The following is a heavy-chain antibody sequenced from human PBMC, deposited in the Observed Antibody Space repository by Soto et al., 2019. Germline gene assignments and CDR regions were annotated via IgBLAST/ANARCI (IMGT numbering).Heavy chain of an antibody. D-gene: IGHD6-13*01. J-gene: IGHJ6*02. CDR1: GYTFTGYY. CDR2: IIPIFGTA. CDR3: ASYSSSWYGYYGMDV. Sequence: SVKVSCKASGYTFTGYYMHWVRQAPGQGLEWMGGIIPIFGTANYAQKFQGRVTITADKSTSTAYMELSSLRSEDTAVYYCASYSSSWYGYYGMDVWGQGTTVTVSS. V-gene: IGHV1-69*06.